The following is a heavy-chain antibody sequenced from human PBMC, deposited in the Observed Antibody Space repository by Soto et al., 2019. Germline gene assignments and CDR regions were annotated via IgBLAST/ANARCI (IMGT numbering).Heavy chain of an antibody. CDR1: GYTFTGYY. CDR3: ARDIGIRGRGSYRYTRYYFDY. D-gene: IGHD3-16*02. J-gene: IGHJ4*02. V-gene: IGHV1-2*04. Sequence: GASVKVSCKASGYTFTGYYMHWVRQAPGQGLEWMGWINPNSGGTNCAQKFQGWVTMTRDTSISTAYMELSRLRSDDTAVYYCARDIGIRGRGSYRYTRYYFDYWGQGTLVTVSS. CDR2: INPNSGGT.